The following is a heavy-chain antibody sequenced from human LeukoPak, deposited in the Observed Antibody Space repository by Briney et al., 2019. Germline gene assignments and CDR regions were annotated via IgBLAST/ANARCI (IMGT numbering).Heavy chain of an antibody. CDR1: GGSFSGYY. J-gene: IGHJ2*01. V-gene: IGHV4-34*01. CDR3: ARGPGGKWYRYFDL. D-gene: IGHD1-26*01. CDR2: INHSGST. Sequence: PSETLSLTCAVYGGSFSGYYWSWIRQPPGKGLEWIGEINHSGSTNYNPSLKSRVTISVDTSKNQFSLKLSSVTAADTAVYYCARGPGGKWYRYFDLWGRGTLVTVSS.